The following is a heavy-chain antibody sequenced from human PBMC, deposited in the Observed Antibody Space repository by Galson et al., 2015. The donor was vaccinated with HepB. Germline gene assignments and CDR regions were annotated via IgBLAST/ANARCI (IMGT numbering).Heavy chain of an antibody. CDR1: GGTFDTYG. J-gene: IGHJ4*02. V-gene: IGHV1-69*13. CDR2: IIPIFGTP. D-gene: IGHD2-2*01. Sequence: SVKVSCKVSGGTFDTYGINWVRQAPGQGLQWMGGIIPIFGTPHYAQKFQGRVTMTADESTSTVSMELSSLRSEDTATYYCARQTHTYCSSTTCPFDHWGQGTLVTVSS. CDR3: ARQTHTYCSSTTCPFDH.